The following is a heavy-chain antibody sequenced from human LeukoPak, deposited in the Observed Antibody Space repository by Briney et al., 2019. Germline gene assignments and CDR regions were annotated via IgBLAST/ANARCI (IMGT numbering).Heavy chain of an antibody. D-gene: IGHD3-9*01. CDR3: ARDAPGPITIFSGNPY. CDR1: GFTFSSYS. Sequence: AGGSLRLSCAASGFTFSSYSMNWVRQAPGKGLEWVSSISSSSSYIYYADSVKGRFTISRDNAKNSLYLQMNSLRAEDTAVYYCARDAPGPITIFSGNPYWGQGTLVTVSS. V-gene: IGHV3-21*01. J-gene: IGHJ4*02. CDR2: ISSSSSYI.